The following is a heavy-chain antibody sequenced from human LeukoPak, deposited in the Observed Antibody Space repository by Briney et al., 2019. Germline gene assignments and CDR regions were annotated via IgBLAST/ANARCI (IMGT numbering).Heavy chain of an antibody. CDR1: GGSFSGYY. CDR3: ARASSGRNKDFDY. Sequence: SETLSLTCAVYGGSFSGYYWSWIRQPPGKGLEWIGEINHSGSTNYNPSLKSRVTISVDTSKNQFSLKLSSVTAADTAVYYCARASSGRNKDFDYWGQGTLGTVSS. J-gene: IGHJ4*02. D-gene: IGHD6-19*01. CDR2: INHSGST. V-gene: IGHV4-34*01.